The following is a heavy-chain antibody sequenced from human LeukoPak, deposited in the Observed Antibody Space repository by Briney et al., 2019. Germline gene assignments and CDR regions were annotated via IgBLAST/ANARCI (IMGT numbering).Heavy chain of an antibody. CDR2: ISYDGSNK. J-gene: IGHJ4*02. D-gene: IGHD2-8*01. Sequence: GGFLRLSCAASGFTFSSYGMHWVRQAPGKGLEWVAVISYDGSNKYYADSVKGRFTISRDNSKNTLYLQMNSLRAEDTAVYYCAKDKIRWSPSVDYWGQGTLVTVSS. V-gene: IGHV3-30*18. CDR1: GFTFSSYG. CDR3: AKDKIRWSPSVDY.